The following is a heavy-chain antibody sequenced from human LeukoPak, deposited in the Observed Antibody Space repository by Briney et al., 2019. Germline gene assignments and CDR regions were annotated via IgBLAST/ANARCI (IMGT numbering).Heavy chain of an antibody. J-gene: IGHJ4*02. CDR3: ARDQCSSTSCYRASPFDY. V-gene: IGHV4-4*07. Sequence: ASETLSLTCTVAGGSISSYYWSWIRQPAGKGLEWIGRIYTSGSTNYNPSLKSRVTMSVDTSKNQFSLKLSSVTAADTAVYYCARDQCSSTSCYRASPFDYWGQGTLVTVSS. D-gene: IGHD2-2*01. CDR1: GGSISSYY. CDR2: IYTSGST.